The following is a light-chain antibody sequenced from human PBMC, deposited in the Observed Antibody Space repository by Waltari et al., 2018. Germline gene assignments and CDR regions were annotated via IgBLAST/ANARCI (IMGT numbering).Light chain of an antibody. CDR3: SAWDSSLSAWV. CDR1: NNNVGYER. Sequence: QAGLTQPPSVSKGLRQTATLTCTGNNNNVGYERATWLQQHQGHPPKLLFHRNNNRPSGISERFSASRSGSTASLTITGLQTEDEADYYCSAWDSSLSAWVFGGGTKLTVL. CDR2: RNN. J-gene: IGLJ3*02. V-gene: IGLV10-54*04.